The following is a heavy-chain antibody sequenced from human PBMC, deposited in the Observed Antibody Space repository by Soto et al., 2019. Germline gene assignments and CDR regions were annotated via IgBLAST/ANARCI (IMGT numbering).Heavy chain of an antibody. D-gene: IGHD2-15*01. V-gene: IGHV4-39*01. CDR3: SMTRYCSGGSCYYNRLSYESFDY. CDR1: GGSISSSSYY. Sequence: SETLSLTCTVSGGSISSSSYYWGWIRQPPGKGLEWIGSIYYIGSTYYNPSLKSRVTISVDTSKNQFSLKLSSVTAADTAVYYCSMTRYCSGGSCYYNRLSYESFDYWGQGTLVQVFS. J-gene: IGHJ4*02. CDR2: IYYIGST.